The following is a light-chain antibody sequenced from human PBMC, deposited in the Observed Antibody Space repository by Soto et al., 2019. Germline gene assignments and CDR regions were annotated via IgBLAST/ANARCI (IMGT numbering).Light chain of an antibody. CDR2: DVS. Sequence: QSVLTQPASVSGSPGQSITISCTGTSSDVGGYNYVSWNQQHPGKAPKLRINDVSNRPSGVSNRFSGSKSGNTASLTISGLQAEDEADYYCSSYTSSSLGFGGGTKVTVL. J-gene: IGLJ2*01. CDR3: SSYTSSSLG. CDR1: SSDVGGYNY. V-gene: IGLV2-14*01.